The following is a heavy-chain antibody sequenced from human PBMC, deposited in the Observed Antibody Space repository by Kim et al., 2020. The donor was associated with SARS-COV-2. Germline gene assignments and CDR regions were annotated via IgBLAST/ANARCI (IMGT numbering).Heavy chain of an antibody. V-gene: IGHV3-23*01. CDR2: ISGSGGST. CDR1: AFTFNSYA. D-gene: IGHD1-7*01. CDR3: AKYQGVTGTAGGARFDY. Sequence: GGSLRLSCAASAFTFNSYAMTWVRQAPGKGLEWVSSISGSGGSTYYADSVKGRFTISRDNSKNTLFLQMNNLRADDTAVYYCAKYQGVTGTAGGARFDYWGQGPLVTVSS. J-gene: IGHJ4*02.